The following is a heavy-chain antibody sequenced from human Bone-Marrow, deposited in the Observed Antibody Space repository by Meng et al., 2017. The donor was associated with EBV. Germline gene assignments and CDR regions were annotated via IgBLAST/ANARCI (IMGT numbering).Heavy chain of an antibody. J-gene: IGHJ4*02. V-gene: IGHV4-30-4*01. D-gene: IGHD4-17*01. CDR3: ARAGRGYGDFEYYFDY. CDR2: IYYSSST. CDR1: DDSIHSGGYY. Sequence: QGLPQEAGPGLAKPSHTLSLTCAVSDDSIHSGGYYWSWIRQPPGKGLEWIGYIYYSSSTYYTPSLKTRLTISLDTSKSQFSLKLYSVTAADTAMYYCARAGRGYGDFEYYFDYWGQGTLVTVSS.